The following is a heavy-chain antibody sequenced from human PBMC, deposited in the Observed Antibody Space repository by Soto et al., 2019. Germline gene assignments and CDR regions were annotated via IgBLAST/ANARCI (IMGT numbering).Heavy chain of an antibody. CDR2: IDPSDSYT. V-gene: IGHV5-10-1*01. J-gene: IGHJ4*02. Sequence: LKISCKGSGYSFTSYWISWVRQMPGKGLEWMGRIDPSDSYTNYSPSFQGHVTISADKSISTAYLQWSSLKASDTAMYYCARRGTYYYDSSGYYDNFDYWGQGTLVTVSS. D-gene: IGHD3-22*01. CDR1: GYSFTSYW. CDR3: ARRGTYYYDSSGYYDNFDY.